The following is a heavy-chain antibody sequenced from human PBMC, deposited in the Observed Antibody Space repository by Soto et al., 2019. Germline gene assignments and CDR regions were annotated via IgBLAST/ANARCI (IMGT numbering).Heavy chain of an antibody. V-gene: IGHV1-69*01. D-gene: IGHD2-8*02. CDR2: IIPIFGTA. J-gene: IGHJ3*02. CDR1: GGTFSSYA. CDR3: ASRSYWDQHDAFDI. Sequence: QVQLVQSGAEVKKPGSSVKVSCKASGGTFSSYAISWVRQAPGQGLEWMGGIIPIFGTANYAQKFQGRVTITADESTSTAYMELCSLRSADTAVYYCASRSYWDQHDAFDIWGQGTMVTVSS.